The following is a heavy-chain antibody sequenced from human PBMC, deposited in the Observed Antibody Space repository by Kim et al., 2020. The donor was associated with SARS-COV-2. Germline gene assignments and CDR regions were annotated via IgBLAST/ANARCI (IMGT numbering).Heavy chain of an antibody. Sequence: SVKVSCKASGGTFSSYAISWVRQAPGQGLEWMGGIIPIFGTANYAQKFQGRVTITADESTSTAYMELSSLRSEDTAVYYCAINQKQWLVAHYFDYWGQGTLVTVSS. J-gene: IGHJ4*02. CDR3: AINQKQWLVAHYFDY. CDR2: IIPIFGTA. D-gene: IGHD6-19*01. V-gene: IGHV1-69*13. CDR1: GGTFSSYA.